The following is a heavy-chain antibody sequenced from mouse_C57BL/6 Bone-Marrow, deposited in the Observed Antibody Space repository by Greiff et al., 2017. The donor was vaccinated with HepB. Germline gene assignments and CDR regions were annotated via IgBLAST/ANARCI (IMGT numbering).Heavy chain of an antibody. CDR3: AREGFAY. Sequence: QVQLQQSGPELVKPGASVKISCKASGYAFSSSWMNWVKQRPGKGLEWIGRIYPGDGDTNYNGKFKGKATLTADKSSSTASMQLSSLTSEDSAVYFCAREGFAYWGQGTLVTVSA. V-gene: IGHV1-82*01. J-gene: IGHJ3*01. CDR2: IYPGDGDT. CDR1: GYAFSSSW.